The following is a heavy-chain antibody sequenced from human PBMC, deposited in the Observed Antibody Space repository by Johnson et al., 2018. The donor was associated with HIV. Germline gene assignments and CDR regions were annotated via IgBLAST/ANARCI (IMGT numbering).Heavy chain of an antibody. D-gene: IGHD4-23*01. CDR1: RFTFSRYA. J-gene: IGHJ3*02. CDR3: AKSPAKDHGGNSGAFDI. V-gene: IGHV3-30*04. Sequence: QVQLVESGGGVVQPGRSLRLSCAASRFTFSRYAMHWVRQAPGKGLEWVAVISYDGSNKYYADSVKGRFTISRDNSKNTLYLQMNSLRAEDTAVYYCAKSPAKDHGGNSGAFDIWGQGTMVTVSS. CDR2: ISYDGSNK.